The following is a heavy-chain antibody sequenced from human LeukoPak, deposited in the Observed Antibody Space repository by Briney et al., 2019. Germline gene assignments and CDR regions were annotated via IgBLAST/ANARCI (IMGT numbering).Heavy chain of an antibody. CDR2: ISGSGGST. Sequence: GGSLRLSCVASGFTFSSYAMSWVRQAPGKGLEWVSAISGSGGSTYYADSVKGRFTISRDNSKNTLYLQMNSLRAEDTAVYYCATPTTVTTYNFDYWGQGTLVTVSS. V-gene: IGHV3-23*01. CDR3: ATPTTVTTYNFDY. J-gene: IGHJ4*02. D-gene: IGHD4-17*01. CDR1: GFTFSSYA.